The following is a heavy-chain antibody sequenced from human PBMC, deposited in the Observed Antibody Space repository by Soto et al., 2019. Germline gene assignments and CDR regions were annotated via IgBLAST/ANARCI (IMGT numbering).Heavy chain of an antibody. CDR3: AKDGPVRVGTITGFSPDY. CDR1: GFTFRLHA. J-gene: IGHJ4*02. D-gene: IGHD5-12*01. V-gene: IGHV3-23*01. CDR2: ISGGSVST. Sequence: EVQLLESGGGLLRPGGSLRLSCAASGFTFRLHAMSWVRQAPGEGLEWVSSISGGSVSTYYTDSVRGRFIISRDNSKNTLYLQMNSLRADDTAVYYCAKDGPVRVGTITGFSPDYWGQGTLVTVSS.